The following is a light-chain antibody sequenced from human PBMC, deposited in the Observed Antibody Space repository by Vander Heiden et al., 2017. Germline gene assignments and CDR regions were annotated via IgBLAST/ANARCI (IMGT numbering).Light chain of an antibody. CDR1: QGISSY. CDR3: QRLNSYPPT. V-gene: IGKV1-9*01. CDR2: AAS. J-gene: IGKJ1*01. Sequence: DIQLTQSPSFLSASVGDRVTITCRASQGISSYLACYQQKPVKAPKLLIYAASTLQSGVPSTSTGSRPATEFTLTISILPPEDFATYYCQRLNSYPPTFGQGTKVEIK.